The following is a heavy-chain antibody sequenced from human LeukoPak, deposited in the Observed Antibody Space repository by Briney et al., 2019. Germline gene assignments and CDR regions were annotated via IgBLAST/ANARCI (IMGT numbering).Heavy chain of an antibody. CDR2: IIPVFGTA. CDR3: ARGRPDYGSSGYDY. V-gene: IGHV1-69*05. CDR1: GDTFISYV. D-gene: IGHD3-22*01. Sequence: ASVKVSCKASGDTFISYVISWVRQAPGEGLEWMGRIIPVFGTANYAKKFQGRVTVTTDESTSTAYMELSSLGSDDTAVYYCARGRPDYGSSGYDYWGQGTLVTVSS. J-gene: IGHJ4*02.